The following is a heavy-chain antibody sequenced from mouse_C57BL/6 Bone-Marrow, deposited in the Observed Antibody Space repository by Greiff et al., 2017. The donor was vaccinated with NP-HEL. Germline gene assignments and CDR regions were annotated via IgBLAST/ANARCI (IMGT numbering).Heavy chain of an antibody. V-gene: IGHV1-81*01. J-gene: IGHJ2*01. CDR1: GYTFTSYG. Sequence: VMLVESGAELARPGASVKLSCKASGYTFTSYGISWVKQRTGQGLEWIGEIYPRSGNTYYNEKFKGKATLTADKSSSTAYMELRSLTSEDSAVYFCALFITTVVFPPYFDYWGQGTTLTVSS. CDR3: ALFITTVVFPPYFDY. CDR2: IYPRSGNT. D-gene: IGHD1-1*01.